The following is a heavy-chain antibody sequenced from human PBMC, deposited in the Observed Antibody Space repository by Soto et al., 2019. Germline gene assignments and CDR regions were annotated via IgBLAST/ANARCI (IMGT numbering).Heavy chain of an antibody. V-gene: IGHV3-11*01. D-gene: IGHD5-18*01. CDR2: ISSSGSTI. J-gene: IGHJ4*02. CDR3: ASSVDTAMVTGGY. CDR1: GFTFSDYY. Sequence: GESLKISCAASGFTFSDYYMSWIRQAPGKGLEWVSYISSSGSTIYYADSVKGRFTISRDNAKNSLYLQMNSLRAEDTAVYYCASSVDTAMVTGGYWGQGTLVTVSS.